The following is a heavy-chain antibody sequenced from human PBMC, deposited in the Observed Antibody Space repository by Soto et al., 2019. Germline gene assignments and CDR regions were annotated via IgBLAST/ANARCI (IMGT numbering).Heavy chain of an antibody. V-gene: IGHV1-18*01. CDR2: ISAYNGNT. CDR3: ARVGHTYYYASYGMDV. Sequence: QVQLVQSGAEVKKPGASVKVSCKASGYTFTSYGISWVRQAPGQGLEWMGWISAYNGNTNYAQKLQGRVTMTTDTSTSTAYMELRSLRSADTAVYYCARVGHTYYYASYGMDVWGQGTTVTVSS. J-gene: IGHJ6*02. D-gene: IGHD3-10*01. CDR1: GYTFTSYG.